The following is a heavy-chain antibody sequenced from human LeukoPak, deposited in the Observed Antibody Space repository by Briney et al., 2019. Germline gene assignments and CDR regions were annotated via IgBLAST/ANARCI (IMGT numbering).Heavy chain of an antibody. D-gene: IGHD6-13*01. CDR2: MYNTGRT. CDR3: ARGAAAYY. Sequence: SVTLSLICSVCGVSIPSSSFYWAWIRQPPGKGLEWMGSMYNTGRTYYNPSLTSRVTIPVDTSKNQFSLRLTSVTAADTAVYYCARGAAAYYWGQGTLVTVSS. J-gene: IGHJ4*02. CDR1: GVSIPSSSFY. V-gene: IGHV4-39*07.